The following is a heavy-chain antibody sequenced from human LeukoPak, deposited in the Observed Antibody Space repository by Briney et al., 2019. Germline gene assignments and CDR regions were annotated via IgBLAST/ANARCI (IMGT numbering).Heavy chain of an antibody. CDR1: GGSISSSS. V-gene: IGHV3-48*01. D-gene: IGHD1-7*01. Sequence: PSETLSLTCTVSGGSISSSSYYWGWIRQAPGKGLEWVSYISSSSSTIYYADSVKGRFTISRDSAKNSLYLQMNSLRAEDTAVYYCARDTRNWNYYWFDPWGQGTLVTVSS. J-gene: IGHJ5*02. CDR3: ARDTRNWNYYWFDP. CDR2: ISSSSSTI.